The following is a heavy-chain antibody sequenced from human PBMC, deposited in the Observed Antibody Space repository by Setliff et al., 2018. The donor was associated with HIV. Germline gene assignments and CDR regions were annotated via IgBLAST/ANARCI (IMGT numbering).Heavy chain of an antibody. CDR3: ARGVTLVRGGRGDI. D-gene: IGHD3-10*01. V-gene: IGHV1-24*01. Sequence: ASVKVSCKLSGYTLTELSRHWVRQAPGKGLEWMGGFDPEDGETIYAQKFQGRVTITADESTSTAYMELSSLRSEDTAVYYCARGVTLVRGGRGDIWGQGTMGTVS. CDR1: GYTLTELS. J-gene: IGHJ3*02. CDR2: FDPEDGET.